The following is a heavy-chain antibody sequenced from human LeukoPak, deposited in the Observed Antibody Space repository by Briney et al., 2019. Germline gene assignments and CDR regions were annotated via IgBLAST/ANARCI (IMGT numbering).Heavy chain of an antibody. D-gene: IGHD1-7*01. Sequence: GGSLRLSCAASGFTFSSYTMNWVRQAPGKGLEWVSSITSTSSNIHYADSVKGRFTISRDNAKNSLYLQMNSLRAEDTAVYYCARESAMGNWNYGNYFYYYYMDVWGKGTTVTVSS. J-gene: IGHJ6*03. CDR2: ITSTSSNI. V-gene: IGHV3-21*04. CDR3: ARESAMGNWNYGNYFYYYYMDV. CDR1: GFTFSSYT.